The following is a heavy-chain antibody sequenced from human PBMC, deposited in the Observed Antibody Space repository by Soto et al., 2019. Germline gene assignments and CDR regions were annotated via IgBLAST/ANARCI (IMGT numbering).Heavy chain of an antibody. CDR2: ISYDGSNK. CDR3: AKDRLTGDSYYGMDV. CDR1: GFTFSSYG. D-gene: IGHD7-27*01. V-gene: IGHV3-30*18. J-gene: IGHJ6*02. Sequence: GGSLRLSCAASGFTFSSYGMHWVRQAPGKGLEWVAVISYDGSNKYYADSVKGRFTISRDNSKNTLYLQMNSLRAEDTAVYYCAKDRLTGDSYYGMDVWGQGTTVTVSS.